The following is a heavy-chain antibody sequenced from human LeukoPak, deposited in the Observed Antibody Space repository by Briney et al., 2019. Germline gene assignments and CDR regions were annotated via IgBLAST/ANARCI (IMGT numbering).Heavy chain of an antibody. CDR3: ATDALGYCSSTSCYEY. J-gene: IGHJ4*02. D-gene: IGHD2-2*01. CDR2: FDPEDGET. CDR1: GYTLTELS. V-gene: IGHV1-24*01. Sequence: ASVKVSCKVSGYTLTELSMHWVRQAPGKGLEWMGGFDPEDGETIYAQKFQGRVTMTEDTSTDTAHMELSSLRSEDTAVYYCATDALGYCSSTSCYEYWGQGTLVTVSS.